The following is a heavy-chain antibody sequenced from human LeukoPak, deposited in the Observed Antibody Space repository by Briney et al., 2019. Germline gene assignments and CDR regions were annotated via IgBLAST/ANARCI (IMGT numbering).Heavy chain of an antibody. D-gene: IGHD3-10*01. CDR2: INPNSGGT. CDR1: GYTFTGYY. V-gene: IGHV1-2*02. CDR3: ARGRGPYYCVMDV. Sequence: ASVKVSCKASGYTFTGYYIHWVRQAPGQGLEWMGWINPNSGGTKYAQKFQGRVTMTRDTSISTAYMELRRLTADDTAVYYCARGRGPYYCVMDVWGQGTTVTVPS. J-gene: IGHJ6*02.